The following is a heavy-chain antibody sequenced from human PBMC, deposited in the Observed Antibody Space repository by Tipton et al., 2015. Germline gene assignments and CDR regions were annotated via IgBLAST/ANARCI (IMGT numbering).Heavy chain of an antibody. CDR1: GGSISSGHW. J-gene: IGHJ4*02. V-gene: IGHV4-4*02. D-gene: IGHD7-27*01. CDR2: IYHTGST. CDR3: ARSELGDFDS. Sequence: TLSLTCAVSGGSISSGHWWSWVRQPPGKGREWIGEIYHTGSTLYNPTLKSRVTISVDTSKNHFSLKLSSVTAADTAVYYCARSELGDFDSWGQGTLVSVSS.